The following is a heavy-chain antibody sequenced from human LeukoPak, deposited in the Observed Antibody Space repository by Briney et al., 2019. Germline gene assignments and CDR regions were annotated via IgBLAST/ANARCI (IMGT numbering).Heavy chain of an antibody. CDR3: ARIEVSGHGFDY. D-gene: IGHD3-10*01. J-gene: IGHJ4*02. Sequence: GGSLRLSCTTSGFTFGDYAVTWVRQAPGKGLEWVCFMRSKAYGGATEYAASVKGRFTISRDDSKSIAHLQMDSLRTEDTAMYYCARIEVSGHGFDYWGQGTLVTVSP. CDR1: GFTFGDYA. V-gene: IGHV3-49*04. CDR2: MRSKAYGGAT.